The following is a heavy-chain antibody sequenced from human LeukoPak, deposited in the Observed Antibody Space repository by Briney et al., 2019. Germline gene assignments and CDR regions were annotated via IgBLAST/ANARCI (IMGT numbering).Heavy chain of an antibody. J-gene: IGHJ3*02. CDR3: ARDVLYCSSTSCRRGAFDI. Sequence: PGGSLRLSCAASGFTFSSYSMSWVRQAPGKGLEWVSSISSSSSYIYYADSVKGRFTISRDNAKNSLYLQMNSLRAEDTAVYYCARDVLYCSSTSCRRGAFDIWGQGTMVTVSS. V-gene: IGHV3-21*01. CDR1: GFTFSSYS. D-gene: IGHD2-2*01. CDR2: ISSSSSYI.